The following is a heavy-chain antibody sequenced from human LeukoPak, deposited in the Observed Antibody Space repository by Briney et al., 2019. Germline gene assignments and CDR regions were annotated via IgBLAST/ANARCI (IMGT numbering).Heavy chain of an antibody. CDR1: GDSVSSKSTA. J-gene: IGHJ4*02. Sequence: SQTLSLTCAISGDSVSSKSTAWNWIRQSPSRGLEWLGRTYYRSKWYNGYAVSVKSRITINPDTSKNQFSLKLSSVTAADTAVYYCASLGVISKRFDYWGQGTLVTVSS. CDR2: TYYRSKWYN. CDR3: ASLGVISKRFDY. D-gene: IGHD3-22*01. V-gene: IGHV6-1*01.